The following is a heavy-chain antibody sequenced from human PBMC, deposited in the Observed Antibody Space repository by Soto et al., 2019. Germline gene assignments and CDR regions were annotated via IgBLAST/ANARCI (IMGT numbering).Heavy chain of an antibody. V-gene: IGHV3-66*01. CDR3: ARDTSLGYSGYDY. D-gene: IGHD5-12*01. Sequence: GGSLRLSCAASGFTVSSNYMSWVRQAPGKGLEWVSVIYSGGSTYYADSVKGRFTISRDNSKNTLYLQMNSLRAEDTAVYYCARDTSLGYSGYDYWGQGTLVTVSS. CDR1: GFTVSSNY. CDR2: IYSGGST. J-gene: IGHJ4*02.